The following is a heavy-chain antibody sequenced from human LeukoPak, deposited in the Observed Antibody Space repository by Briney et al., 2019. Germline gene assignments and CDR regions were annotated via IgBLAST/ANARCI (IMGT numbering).Heavy chain of an antibody. CDR2: ISGSGGST. D-gene: IGHD6-6*01. CDR3: PVCSIAARPGY. Sequence: PGGSLRLSCAASGFTFSSYAMSWVRQAPGKGLEWVSAISGSGGSTYYADSVKGRFTISRDNSKNTLYLQMNCLRAEDTAVYYFPVCSIAARPGYWGQGALVTVSS. J-gene: IGHJ4*02. V-gene: IGHV3-23*01. CDR1: GFTFSSYA.